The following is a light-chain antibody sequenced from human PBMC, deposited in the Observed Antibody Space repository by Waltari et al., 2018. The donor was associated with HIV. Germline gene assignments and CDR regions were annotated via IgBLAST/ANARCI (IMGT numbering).Light chain of an antibody. CDR1: QTVSTN. Sequence: EIALTHSAATLSVSPGERVTLSCRASQTVSTNLAWYQQKPGQAPRVLIYDASTRATGTPARFSGSGSGTEFTLTISSLQSEDFAVYFCQQYNDWPTTFGQGTKVEIK. CDR3: QQYNDWPTT. V-gene: IGKV3-15*01. CDR2: DAS. J-gene: IGKJ1*01.